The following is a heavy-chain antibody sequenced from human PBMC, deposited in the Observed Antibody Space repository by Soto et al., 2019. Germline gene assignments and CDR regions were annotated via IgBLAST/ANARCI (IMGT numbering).Heavy chain of an antibody. D-gene: IGHD3-3*01. CDR3: ARAITIFGVVTSYYYGMDV. CDR2: IDPSDSYT. Sequence: PGESLKISCMGSGYSFTSYWISWVRQMPGKGLEWMGRIDPSDSYTNYSPSFQGHVTISADKSISTAYLQWSSLKASDTAMYYCARAITIFGVVTSYYYGMDVWGQGTTVTVSS. CDR1: GYSFTSYW. J-gene: IGHJ6*02. V-gene: IGHV5-10-1*01.